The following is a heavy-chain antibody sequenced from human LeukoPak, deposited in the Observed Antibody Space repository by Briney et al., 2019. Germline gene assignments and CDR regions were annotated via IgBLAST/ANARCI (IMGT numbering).Heavy chain of an antibody. V-gene: IGHV4-34*01. D-gene: IGHD6-25*01. J-gene: IGHJ4*02. CDR3: GRGIIAAVHS. Sequence: KPSETLSFNCSVYGGSFSGYYWSWIRQPPGKGLEWIGEINHSGSTNYNPSLKSRVTISVDTSKNQFSLKLSPVTAADTAVYYCGRGIIAAVHSWGQGTLVTVSS. CDR2: INHSGST. CDR1: GGSFSGYY.